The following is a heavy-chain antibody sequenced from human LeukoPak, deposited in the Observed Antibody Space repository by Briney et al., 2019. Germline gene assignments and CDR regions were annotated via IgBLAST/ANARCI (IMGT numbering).Heavy chain of an antibody. CDR1: GFTFSSHA. V-gene: IGHV3-21*01. J-gene: IGHJ4*02. CDR3: ARDLPNYYGSGSTFDY. CDR2: ISSSSSYI. D-gene: IGHD3-10*01. Sequence: GGSLRLSCVASGFTFSSHAMSWVRKTPGKGLEWVSSISSSSSYIYYADSVKGRFTISRDNAKNSLYLQMNSLRAEDTAVYYCARDLPNYYGSGSTFDYWGQGTLVTVSS.